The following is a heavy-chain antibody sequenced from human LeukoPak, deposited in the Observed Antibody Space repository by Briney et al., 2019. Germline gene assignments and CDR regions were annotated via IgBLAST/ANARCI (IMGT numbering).Heavy chain of an antibody. D-gene: IGHD3-16*01. CDR1: GFTFSGYA. CDR3: AKDGGLEHPYGMDV. CDR2: ISGSGGST. V-gene: IGHV3-23*01. Sequence: PGGSLRLSCAASGFTFSGYAMSWVRPAPGKGLEWVSAISGSGGSTYYADSVKGRFTISRDNSKNTLYLQMNSLRAEDTAVYYCAKDGGLEHPYGMDVWGKGTTVTVSS. J-gene: IGHJ6*04.